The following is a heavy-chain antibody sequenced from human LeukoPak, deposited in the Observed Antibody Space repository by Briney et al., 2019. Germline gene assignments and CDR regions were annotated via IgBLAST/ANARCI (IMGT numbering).Heavy chain of an antibody. Sequence: GGSLRLSCATSGFTFSSYSMNWVRQAPGKGLEWVSYISSSSGTIYYADSVKGRFTISRDNAKNSLSLQMKSLRAEDTAVYYCAKVPEGVGAPIWDQGTMVTVSS. J-gene: IGHJ3*02. CDR1: GFTFSSYS. D-gene: IGHD1-26*01. V-gene: IGHV3-48*01. CDR3: AKVPEGVGAPI. CDR2: ISSSSGTI.